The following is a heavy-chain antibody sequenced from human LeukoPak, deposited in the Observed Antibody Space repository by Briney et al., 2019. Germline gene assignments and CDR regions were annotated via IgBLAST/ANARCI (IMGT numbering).Heavy chain of an antibody. CDR3: ARDRVDYYYYYMDV. CDR1: GGSISSGSYY. CDR2: IYTSGST. D-gene: IGHD2-21*01. V-gene: IGHV4-61*02. Sequence: SQTLSLTCTVSGGSISSGSYYWSWVRQPAGKGREWIGRIYTSGSTNYNPSLKSRVTISVDTSKKQFSLKLSSVTAADTAVYYCARDRVDYYYYYMDVWGKGTTVTVSS. J-gene: IGHJ6*03.